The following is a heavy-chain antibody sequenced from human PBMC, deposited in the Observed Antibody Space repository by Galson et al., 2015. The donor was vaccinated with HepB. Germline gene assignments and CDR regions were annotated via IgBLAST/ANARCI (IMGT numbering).Heavy chain of an antibody. D-gene: IGHD6-19*01. CDR2: ISYDGSNK. J-gene: IGHJ3*02. Sequence: SLRLSCAASGFTFSSYGMHWVRQAPGKGLEWVAVISYDGSNKYYADSVKGRFTISRDNSKNTLYLQMNSLRAEDTAVYYCAKLIAVAANDAFDIWGQGTMVTVSS. CDR3: AKLIAVAANDAFDI. V-gene: IGHV3-30*18. CDR1: GFTFSSYG.